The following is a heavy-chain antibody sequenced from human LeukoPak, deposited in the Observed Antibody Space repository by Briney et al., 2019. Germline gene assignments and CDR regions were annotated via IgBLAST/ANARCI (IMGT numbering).Heavy chain of an antibody. J-gene: IGHJ3*02. CDR3: ASASLNIYAFDI. CDR2: IYYSGST. D-gene: IGHD2/OR15-2a*01. Sequence: SETLSLTCTVSGGSISNGDHYWSWIRQHPGKGLEWIGHIYYSGSTYYNPSLKSRGIISVETSKNQFSLKLSSVTSADTAVYYCASASLNIYAFDIWGQGTMVTVSS. V-gene: IGHV4-31*03. CDR1: GGSISNGDHY.